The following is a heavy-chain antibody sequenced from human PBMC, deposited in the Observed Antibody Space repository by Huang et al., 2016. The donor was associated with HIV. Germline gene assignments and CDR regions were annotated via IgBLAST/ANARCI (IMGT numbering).Heavy chain of an antibody. J-gene: IGHJ4*02. CDR3: ARSEPSRYYFDY. V-gene: IGHV3-30-3*01. CDR2: ISKEGSTK. CDR1: GFTFSNYA. Sequence: QVQLVESGGGVVQPGTSLRLSCAAFGFTFSNYAMNWVRQAPGKGLELVAVISKEGSTKYYADSVKGRFTISRDNSKNTVYLQMSSLRAEDTAVYYCARSEPSRYYFDYWGQGTLVTVSS.